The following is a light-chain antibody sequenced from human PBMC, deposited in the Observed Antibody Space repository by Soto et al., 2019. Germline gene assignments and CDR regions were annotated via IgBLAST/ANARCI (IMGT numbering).Light chain of an antibody. Sequence: QSALTQPPSASGSPGQSVTISCTGTSSDVGGYNFVSWYQQHPGKAPKLMIFEVTKRPSGVPDRFSGSKSGTTASLTVSGLQAEDGADYYCSSYAGNNNLVFGGGTKLTVL. CDR2: EVT. CDR1: SSDVGGYNF. CDR3: SSYAGNNNLV. J-gene: IGLJ2*01. V-gene: IGLV2-8*01.